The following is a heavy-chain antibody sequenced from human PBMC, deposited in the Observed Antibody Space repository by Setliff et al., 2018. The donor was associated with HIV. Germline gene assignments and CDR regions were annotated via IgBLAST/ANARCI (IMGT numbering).Heavy chain of an antibody. CDR1: GYTFTSYY. D-gene: IGHD2-15*01. V-gene: IGHV1-46*01. CDR2: INPSGGST. J-gene: IGHJ4*02. CDR3: AREDCSGGSCYGSDY. Sequence: ASVKVSCKASGYTFTSYYMHWVRQAPGQGLGWMGIINPSGGSTSYEQKFQGRVTMTRDTSTSKVYMELSSLRSEDTAVYYCAREDCSGGSCYGSDYWGQGTLVTVSS.